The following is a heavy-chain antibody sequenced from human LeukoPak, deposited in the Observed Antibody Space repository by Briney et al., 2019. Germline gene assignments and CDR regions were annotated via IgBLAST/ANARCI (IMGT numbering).Heavy chain of an antibody. Sequence: ASVKVSCKASGYTFTGYYMHWVRQAPGQGLEWMGRINPNSGGTNYAQKFQGRVTMTRDTSISTAYMGRSRLRSDDTAVYYCARDNDSELMVYASGGFDPWGQGTLVTVSS. CDR3: ARDNDSELMVYASGGFDP. CDR1: GYTFTGYY. V-gene: IGHV1-2*06. J-gene: IGHJ5*02. D-gene: IGHD2-8*01. CDR2: INPNSGGT.